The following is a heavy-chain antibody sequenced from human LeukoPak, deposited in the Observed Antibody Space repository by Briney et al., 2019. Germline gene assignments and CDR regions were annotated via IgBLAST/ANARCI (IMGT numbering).Heavy chain of an antibody. V-gene: IGHV5-51*01. Sequence: GESLKISCKGSGYSFSNYWVAWVRQMPGKGLEWMGIIYPSDSDTRYSPSFQGQVTISADKSISTAYLQWGSLKASDTAMYYCAREGRSSSPMDYWGQGTLVTVSS. D-gene: IGHD6-6*01. J-gene: IGHJ4*02. CDR3: AREGRSSSPMDY. CDR1: GYSFSNYW. CDR2: IYPSDSDT.